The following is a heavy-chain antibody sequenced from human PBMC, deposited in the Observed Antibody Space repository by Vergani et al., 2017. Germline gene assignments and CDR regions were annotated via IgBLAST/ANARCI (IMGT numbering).Heavy chain of an antibody. D-gene: IGHD1-7*01. V-gene: IGHV3-49*04. Sequence: EVQLVESGGGLVPPGRSLRLSCAASGFSFGDYAMTWVRQAPGKGLEWVAFIRNKAYGGTTEYAASVKGRFTISRDNSKNMVYIQMNSLRPEDTAVYYCVKGKGTFENWGQGTLVTVSS. CDR2: IRNKAYGGTT. CDR3: VKGKGTFEN. J-gene: IGHJ4*02. CDR1: GFSFGDYA.